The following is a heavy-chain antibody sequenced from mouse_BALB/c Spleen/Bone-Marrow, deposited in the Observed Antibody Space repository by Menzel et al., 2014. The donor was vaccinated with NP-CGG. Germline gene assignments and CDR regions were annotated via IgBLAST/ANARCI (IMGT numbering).Heavy chain of an antibody. V-gene: IGHV1-63*02. CDR3: AREEYGNYDCFFDY. CDR1: GYTFANYW. D-gene: IGHD2-10*02. Sequence: VQGVESGAELVRPGTSVKISCKASGYTFANYWLGWLKQRPGHGLEWIGEIYPGGGYINYNEKFKGKATLTADTSSSTAYMRLSSLTSEESAVYFCAREEYGNYDCFFDYWGQGTTLTVSS. J-gene: IGHJ2*01. CDR2: IYPGGGYI.